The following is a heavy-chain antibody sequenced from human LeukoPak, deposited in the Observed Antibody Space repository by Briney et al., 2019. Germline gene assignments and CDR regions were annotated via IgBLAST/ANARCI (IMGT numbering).Heavy chain of an antibody. CDR3: ARGLEELPLHYFDY. CDR2: INHSGST. CDR1: GGSFSGYY. D-gene: IGHD1-26*01. J-gene: IGHJ4*02. V-gene: IGHV4-34*01. Sequence: PSETLSLTCAVYGGSFSGYYWSWIRQPPGKGLEWIGEINHSGSTNCNPSLKSRVTISVDTSKNQFSLKLSSVTAADTAVYYCARGLEELPLHYFDYWGQGTLVTVSS.